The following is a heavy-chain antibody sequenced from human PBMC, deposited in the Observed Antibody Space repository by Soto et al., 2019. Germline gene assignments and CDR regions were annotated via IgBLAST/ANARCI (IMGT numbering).Heavy chain of an antibody. V-gene: IGHV1-24*01. CDR1: EYTLTELS. D-gene: IGHD3-16*01. CDR3: AAGDYSVVWGVY. Sequence: GASVKVSCKVSEYTLTELSIHWVRQAPGKGLEWIGGHDPKRGETIYTQRFQDRVTLTDDVSADTAYMELSSLRSDDTAVYYCAAGDYSVVWGVYWGQGTLVTVSS. CDR2: HDPKRGET. J-gene: IGHJ4*02.